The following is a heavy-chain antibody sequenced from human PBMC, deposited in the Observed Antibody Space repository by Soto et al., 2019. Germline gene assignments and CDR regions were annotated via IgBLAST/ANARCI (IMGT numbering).Heavy chain of an antibody. CDR2: ISYDGSKK. CDR3: AKDLGSGSYYLPDY. CDR1: GFTFSSYG. Sequence: GGSLRLSCAASGFTFSSYGMHWVRQAPGGGLEWVAVISYDGSKKYYADSVKGRFTISRDNSKNTLDLQMNSLRAEDTAVYYCAKDLGSGSYYLPDYWGQGTLVTVSS. J-gene: IGHJ4*02. V-gene: IGHV3-30*18. D-gene: IGHD1-26*01.